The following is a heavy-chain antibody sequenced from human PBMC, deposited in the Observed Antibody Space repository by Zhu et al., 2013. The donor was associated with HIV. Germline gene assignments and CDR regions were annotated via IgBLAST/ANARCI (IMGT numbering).Heavy chain of an antibody. CDR2: INPNSGGT. Sequence: QVQLVQSGAEVKKPGASVKVSCKASGYTFTGYYMHWVRQAPGQGLEWMGWINPNSGGTNYAQKFQGRVTMTRDTSISTAYMELSRLRSDDTAVYYCARERRYNWNDERGAFDIWGQGTMVTVSS. V-gene: IGHV1-2*02. D-gene: IGHD1-1*01. CDR3: ARERRYNWNDERGAFDI. CDR1: GYTFTGYY. J-gene: IGHJ3*02.